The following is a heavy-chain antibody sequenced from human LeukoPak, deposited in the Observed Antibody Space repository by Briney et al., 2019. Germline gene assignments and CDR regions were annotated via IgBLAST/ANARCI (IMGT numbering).Heavy chain of an antibody. CDR3: ARAPRSCSGGSCYPEAFDY. V-gene: IGHV4-39*07. CDR2: IYYSGST. D-gene: IGHD2-15*01. CDR1: GGSISSYY. J-gene: IGHJ4*02. Sequence: SETLSLTCTVSGGSISSYYWGWIRQPPGKGLEWIGSIYYSGSTYYNLSLKSRVTISVDTSKNQFSLKLSSVTAADTAVYYCARAPRSCSGGSCYPEAFDYWGQGTLVTVSS.